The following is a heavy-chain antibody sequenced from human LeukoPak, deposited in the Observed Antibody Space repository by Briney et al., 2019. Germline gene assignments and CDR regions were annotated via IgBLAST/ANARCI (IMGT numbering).Heavy chain of an antibody. D-gene: IGHD1-1*01. V-gene: IGHV1-69*13. Sequence: ASVKVSCKASGGTFSSYAISWVRQAPGQGLEWMGGIIPIFGTANYAQKFQGRVTITADESTSTAYMELSSLRSEDTGVYYCASARGSYYYYTDVWGKGTTVTVSS. CDR1: GGTFSSYA. CDR3: ASARGSYYYYTDV. CDR2: IIPIFGTA. J-gene: IGHJ6*03.